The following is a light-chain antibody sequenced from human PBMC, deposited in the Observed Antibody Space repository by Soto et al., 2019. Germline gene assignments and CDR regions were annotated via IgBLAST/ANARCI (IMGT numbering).Light chain of an antibody. J-gene: IGKJ4*01. CDR2: DAS. CDR1: QSVSSS. V-gene: IGKV3-11*01. CDR3: QQRSNWLPLT. Sequence: EIVLTQSPATLSLSPGERATLSCRASQSVSSSLAWYQQKPGQAPRLLIYDASNRATGIPARFSGSGSGTDVTLPISSLEPEDSAVYYCQQRSNWLPLTFGGGTKVEIK.